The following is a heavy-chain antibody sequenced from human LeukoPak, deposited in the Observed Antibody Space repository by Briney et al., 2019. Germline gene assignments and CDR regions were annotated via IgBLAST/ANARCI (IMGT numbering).Heavy chain of an antibody. J-gene: IGHJ6*03. CDR1: GGSISSGGYS. V-gene: IGHV4-30-2*01. D-gene: IGHD2-2*01. CDR3: ARGRTGYQLLPTKKNYDYYYMDV. Sequence: SETLSLTCAVSGGSISSGGYSWSWIRQPPGKGLEWIGEINHSGSTNYNPSLRSRVTISVDTSKNQFSLKLSSVTAADTAVYHRARGRTGYQLLPTKKNYDYYYMDVWGKGTTVTVSS. CDR2: INHSGST.